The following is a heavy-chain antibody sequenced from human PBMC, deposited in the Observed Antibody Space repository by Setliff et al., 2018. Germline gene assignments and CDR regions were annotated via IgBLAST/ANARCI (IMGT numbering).Heavy chain of an antibody. CDR2: MSPNSGNT. J-gene: IGHJ4*02. Sequence: ASVKVSCKASGYTFTSYDINWVRQATGQGLEWMGWMSPNSGNTGYAQKFQGRVTITRNTSISTAYMELSSLRSEDTAVYYCARDEGNDILTGYYPHWGQGTLVTVSS. V-gene: IGHV1-8*03. CDR1: GYTFTSYD. CDR3: ARDEGNDILTGYYPH. D-gene: IGHD3-9*01.